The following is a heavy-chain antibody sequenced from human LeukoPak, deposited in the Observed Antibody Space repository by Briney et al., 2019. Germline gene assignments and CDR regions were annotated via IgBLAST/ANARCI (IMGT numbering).Heavy chain of an antibody. Sequence: ASVKVSCKASGGTFSSYAISWVRQAPGQGLEWMGRIIPILGIANYAQEFQGRVTITADKSTSTAYMELSSLRSEDTAVYYCARGGEFVGYGDYTYYFDYWGQGTLVTVSS. J-gene: IGHJ4*02. V-gene: IGHV1-69*04. CDR2: IIPILGIA. D-gene: IGHD3-16*01. CDR1: GGTFSSYA. CDR3: ARGGEFVGYGDYTYYFDY.